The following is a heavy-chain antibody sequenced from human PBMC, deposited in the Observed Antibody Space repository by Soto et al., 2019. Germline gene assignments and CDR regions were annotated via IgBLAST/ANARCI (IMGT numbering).Heavy chain of an antibody. CDR2: INHSGST. CDR3: ARGGEGEVLGVGGVHDWFGP. Sequence: SETLSLTGAVYGGSFSGYYWSWIRQPPGKGLEWIGEINHSGSTNYNPSLKSRVTISVDTSKNQFSLKLSSVTAADTAVYYCARGGEGEVLGVGGVHDWFGPWGQGTLVTVSS. V-gene: IGHV4-34*01. J-gene: IGHJ5*02. D-gene: IGHD3-10*01. CDR1: GGSFSGYY.